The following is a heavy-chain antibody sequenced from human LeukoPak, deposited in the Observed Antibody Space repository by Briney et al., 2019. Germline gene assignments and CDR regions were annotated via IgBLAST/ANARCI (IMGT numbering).Heavy chain of an antibody. V-gene: IGHV3-21*04. CDR3: AMGNDFWSGYPRY. CDR2: ISSSSSYI. CDR1: GFTFSSYS. J-gene: IGHJ4*02. Sequence: GGSLRLSCAASGFTFSSYSMNWVRQAPGKGLEWVSSISSSSSYIYYADSVKGRFTISRDNAKNSLYLQMNSLRAEDTAVYYCAMGNDFWSGYPRYWGQGTLVTVSS. D-gene: IGHD3-3*01.